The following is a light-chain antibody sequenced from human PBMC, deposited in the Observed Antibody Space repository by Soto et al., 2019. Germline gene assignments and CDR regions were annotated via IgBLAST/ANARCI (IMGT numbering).Light chain of an antibody. CDR1: SSNIGSNY. J-gene: IGLJ2*01. Sequence: QSVLTQPHSASGTPGQRVTISCSGSSSNIGSNYVYWYQQLPGTAPKLLIYRNNQRPSGVPDRFSGSKSGTSASLAISGLRSEDEADYYCAAWDDSLVVFGGGTKLTVL. V-gene: IGLV1-47*01. CDR3: AAWDDSLVV. CDR2: RNN.